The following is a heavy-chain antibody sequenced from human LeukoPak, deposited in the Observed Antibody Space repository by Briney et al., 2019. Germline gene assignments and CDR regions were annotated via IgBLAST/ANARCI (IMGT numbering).Heavy chain of an antibody. CDR2: IYHSGST. V-gene: IGHV4-38-2*02. CDR1: GFSISGGYY. CDR3: ARIVQITGTIPH. J-gene: IGHJ4*02. Sequence: SETLSLTCSVSGFSISGGYYWGWIRQPPGKGLEWLGSIYHSGSTDYNPSLKSRVTISVDTAKNKFFLRLGSVTAADTAVYYCARIVQITGTIPHWGQGTLVTVSS. D-gene: IGHD1-1*01.